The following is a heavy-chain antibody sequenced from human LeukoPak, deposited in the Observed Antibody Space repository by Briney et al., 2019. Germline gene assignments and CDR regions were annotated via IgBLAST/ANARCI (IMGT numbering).Heavy chain of an antibody. CDR2: INPNSGGT. CDR1: GYTFTGYY. D-gene: IGHD2-2*01. Sequence: GASVTVSCMASGYTFTGYYMHWVRQAPGQGLEWMGWINPNSGGTNHAQKFQGRGTMTRDTSISTAYMELSRLRSDDTAVYYCARGQHQLLSVDPWGQGTLVTVSS. CDR3: ARGQHQLLSVDP. V-gene: IGHV1-2*02. J-gene: IGHJ5*02.